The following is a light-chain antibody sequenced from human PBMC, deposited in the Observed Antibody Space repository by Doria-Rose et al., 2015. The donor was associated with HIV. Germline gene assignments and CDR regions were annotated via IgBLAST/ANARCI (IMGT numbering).Light chain of an antibody. CDR3: HQYGTSWT. Sequence: TQSPGTLSLSPGERATLSCRTSQSFSSTYLAWYQQKPGQAPSLLIYDGSTRATGIPDRFSASGSGADFTLTINRLEPEDFALYYCHQYGTSWTFGQGTKVEI. V-gene: IGKV3-20*01. CDR2: DGS. CDR1: QSFSSTY. J-gene: IGKJ1*01.